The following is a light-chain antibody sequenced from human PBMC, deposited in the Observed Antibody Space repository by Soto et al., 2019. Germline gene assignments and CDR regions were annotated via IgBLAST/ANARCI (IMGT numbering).Light chain of an antibody. CDR2: GAS. J-gene: IGKJ1*01. Sequence: EIVLTQSPGTLSLSPGERATLSCRASQSVFNNHIGWYQQKPGQAPRRLIFGASFRATGIPDRFSGSGSGTDFTLTISRQEPEDFAVYYCQQYGSSPTTFGQGTKVEIK. CDR3: QQYGSSPTT. CDR1: QSVFNNH. V-gene: IGKV3-20*01.